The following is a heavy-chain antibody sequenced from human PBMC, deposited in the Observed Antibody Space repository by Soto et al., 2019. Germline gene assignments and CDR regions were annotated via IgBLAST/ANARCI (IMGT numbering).Heavy chain of an antibody. CDR3: AREGSLISGWFDP. V-gene: IGHV3-7*05. CDR2: IKQDGSGK. D-gene: IGHD2-21*01. J-gene: IGHJ5*02. Sequence: EVQLVESGGGLVQPGGSLRLSCAASGFTFSSYWMSWVRQAPGKGLEWVANIKQDGSGKYYVDSVKGRFTISRDNAKNSLYLQMNSLRAEDTAVYYCAREGSLISGWFDPWGQGTLVTVSS. CDR1: GFTFSSYW.